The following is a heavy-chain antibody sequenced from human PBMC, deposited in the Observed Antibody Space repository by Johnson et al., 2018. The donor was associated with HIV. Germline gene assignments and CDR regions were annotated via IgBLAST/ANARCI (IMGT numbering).Heavy chain of an antibody. J-gene: IGHJ3*02. CDR2: IAWNGATT. Sequence: VQLVESGGGVVRPGESLRLSCAASGFTFDEHGMSWVRQAPGKGLEWVSGIAWNGATTGYADSVKGRFTISRDNVKKSLYLQMNDLRAEDTALYYCARDLSSGWYHAFDIWGQGTIVTVSS. D-gene: IGHD6-19*01. CDR3: ARDLSSGWYHAFDI. CDR1: GFTFDEHG. V-gene: IGHV3-20*04.